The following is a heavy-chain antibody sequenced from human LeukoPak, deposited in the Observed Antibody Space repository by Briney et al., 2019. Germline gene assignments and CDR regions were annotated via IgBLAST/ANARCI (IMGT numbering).Heavy chain of an antibody. CDR1: GFTVSSNY. J-gene: IGHJ4*02. CDR3: AKAIHTLGYYLDY. D-gene: IGHD2-21*01. V-gene: IGHV3-53*05. CDR2: IYSGGST. Sequence: GGSLRLSCAASGFTVSSNYMSWVRQAPGKGLEWVSVIYSGGSTYYADSVKGRFTISRDNSKNTLYLQMSSLRIEDTAVYYCAKAIHTLGYYLDYWGQGVLVTVSS.